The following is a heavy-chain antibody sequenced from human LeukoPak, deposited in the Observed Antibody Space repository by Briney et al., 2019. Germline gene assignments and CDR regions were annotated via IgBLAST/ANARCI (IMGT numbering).Heavy chain of an antibody. CDR1: GFTVSSNS. V-gene: IGHV3-53*01. CDR3: ASQGSGYDSPIDY. Sequence: GGSLRLSCTVSGFTVSSNSMSWVRQAPGKGLEWVSFIFSSTHYSDSVKGRFTISRDNARNSVYLEMNSLRAEDTAVYYCASQGSGYDSPIDYWGQGTLVTVSS. D-gene: IGHD5-12*01. CDR2: IFSST. J-gene: IGHJ4*02.